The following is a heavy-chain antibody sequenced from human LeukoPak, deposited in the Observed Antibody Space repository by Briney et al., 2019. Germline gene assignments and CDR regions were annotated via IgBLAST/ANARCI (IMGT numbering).Heavy chain of an antibody. J-gene: IGHJ4*02. CDR1: GFTFSSYW. V-gene: IGHV3-74*01. CDR3: ARVGQAGYVGYPLDY. CDR2: INSDGSST. Sequence: GGSLRLSCAASGFTFSSYWKHWVRQAPGKGLMWVSRINSDGSSTSYADSVKGRFTISRDNAKNMLYLQMNSLRAEDTAVFYCARVGQAGYVGYPLDYRGQGTLVTVSS. D-gene: IGHD5-12*01.